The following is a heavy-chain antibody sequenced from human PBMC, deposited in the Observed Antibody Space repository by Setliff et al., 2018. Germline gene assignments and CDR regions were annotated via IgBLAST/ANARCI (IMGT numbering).Heavy chain of an antibody. V-gene: IGHV3-11*04. CDR1: GFSFSDYY. CDR2: INGSGITI. J-gene: IGHJ6*02. Sequence: GGSLRLSCAAAGFSFSDYYMSWVRQAPGKGLEWISKINGSGITIYYADSVRGRFTISRDNAKNSLYLQMNSLRAEDTAVYYCARDGVSYGMDVWGQGTTVTVSS. CDR3: ARDGVSYGMDV.